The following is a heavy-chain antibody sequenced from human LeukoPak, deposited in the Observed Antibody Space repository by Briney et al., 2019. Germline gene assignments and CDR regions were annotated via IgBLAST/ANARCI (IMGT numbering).Heavy chain of an antibody. CDR1: GFTFSSYV. V-gene: IGHV3-30*01. CDR3: ARDRTGSYFTAEYFQH. CDR2: ISYDGSNK. D-gene: IGHD1-26*01. Sequence: GGSLRLSCAASGFTFSSYVMHWVRQAPGKGLEWVAVISYDGSNKYYADSVKGRFTISRDNSKNTLYLQMNSLRAEDTAVYYCARDRTGSYFTAEYFQHWDQGTLVTVSS. J-gene: IGHJ1*01.